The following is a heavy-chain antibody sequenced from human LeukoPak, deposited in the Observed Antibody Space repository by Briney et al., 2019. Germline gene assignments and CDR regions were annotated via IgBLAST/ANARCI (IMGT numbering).Heavy chain of an antibody. CDR2: IIAYNGNT. D-gene: IGHD3-22*01. J-gene: IGHJ4*02. CDR1: GYTFTSYG. V-gene: IGHV1-18*01. Sequence: GASVKVSCKASGYTFTSYGISWVRQAPGQGLEWMGWIIAYNGNTNYAQKLQGRVTITTDTSTSTAYMELRSLRSDDTAVYYCASVCLPDQYDSSGYSGDYWGQGTLVTVSS. CDR3: ASVCLPDQYDSSGYSGDY.